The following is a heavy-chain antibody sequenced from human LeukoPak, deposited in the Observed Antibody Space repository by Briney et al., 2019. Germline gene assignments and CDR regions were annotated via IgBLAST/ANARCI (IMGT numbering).Heavy chain of an antibody. V-gene: IGHV3-30*18. CDR2: ISYDGSNK. D-gene: IGHD3-22*01. J-gene: IGHJ4*02. CDR3: AKDVSLDDSSGYYQDNDDY. CDR1: GFTFSGYG. Sequence: GGSLRLSCAASGFTFSGYGMHWVRQAPGKGLEWVAVISYDGSNKYYADSVKGRFTISRGNSKNTLYLQMNSLRAEDTAVYYCAKDVSLDDSSGYYQDNDDYWGQGILVTVSS.